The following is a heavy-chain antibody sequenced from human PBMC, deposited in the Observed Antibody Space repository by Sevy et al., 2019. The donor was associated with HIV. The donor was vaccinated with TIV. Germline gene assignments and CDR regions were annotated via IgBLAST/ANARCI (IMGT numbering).Heavy chain of an antibody. V-gene: IGHV4-34*01. Sequence: SETLSLTCAVYGGSFRGYYWSWIRQPPGKGLEWVGEIKHSGSTNYNPSLKSRVTISVDTSNNQFSLKLSSVTAADTAVYYCARHCSSSSCSHAFDIWGQGTMVTVSS. CDR2: IKHSGST. CDR1: GGSFRGYY. D-gene: IGHD2-2*01. CDR3: ARHCSSSSCSHAFDI. J-gene: IGHJ3*02.